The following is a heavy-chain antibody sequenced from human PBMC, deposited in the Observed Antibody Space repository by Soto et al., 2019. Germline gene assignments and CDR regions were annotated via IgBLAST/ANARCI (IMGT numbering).Heavy chain of an antibody. CDR1: GFTFSSYA. CDR2: ISYDGSNK. Sequence: GGSLRLSCAASGFTFSSYAMHWVRQAPGKGLEWVAVISYDGSNKYYADSVKGRFTISRDNSKNTLYLQMNSLRAEDTAVYYCAKDLEVVTAPYYGMDVWGQGTTVTVSS. J-gene: IGHJ6*02. CDR3: AKDLEVVTAPYYGMDV. D-gene: IGHD2-21*02. V-gene: IGHV3-30*04.